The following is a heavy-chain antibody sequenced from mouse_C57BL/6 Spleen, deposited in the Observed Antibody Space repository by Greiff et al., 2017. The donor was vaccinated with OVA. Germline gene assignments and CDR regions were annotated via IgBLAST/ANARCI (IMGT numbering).Heavy chain of an antibody. CDR2: ISDGGSYT. Sequence: EVQLVESGGGLVKPGGSLKLSCAASGFTFSSYALSWVRQTPEKRLEWVATISDGGSYTYYPDNVKGRFTISRDNAKNNLYLQMSHLKSEDTAMYDCARDGLYYAMDYWGQGTSVTVSS. V-gene: IGHV5-4*01. CDR1: GFTFSSYA. J-gene: IGHJ4*01. CDR3: ARDGLYYAMDY.